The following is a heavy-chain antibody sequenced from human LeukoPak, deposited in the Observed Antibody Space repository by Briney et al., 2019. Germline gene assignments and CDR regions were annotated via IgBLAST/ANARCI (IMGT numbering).Heavy chain of an antibody. D-gene: IGHD3-22*01. CDR3: ARMTAYGSSGYYRRYFDY. CDR1: GYSISSGYY. CDR2: IYHSGST. V-gene: IGHV4-38-2*02. Sequence: PSETLSLTCTVSGYSISSGYYWGWIRQPPGMGLDWIGGIYHSGSTYYNPSLKSRVTISVDTSKNQFSLKLSSVTAADTAVYYCARMTAYGSSGYYRRYFDYWGQGTLVTVSS. J-gene: IGHJ4*02.